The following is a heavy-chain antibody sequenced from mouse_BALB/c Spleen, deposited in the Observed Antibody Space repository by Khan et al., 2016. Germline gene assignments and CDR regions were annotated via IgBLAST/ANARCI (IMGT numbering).Heavy chain of an antibody. V-gene: IGHV1S136*01. D-gene: IGHD2-10*02. J-gene: IGHJ4*01. CDR2: INPYNDVT. CDR1: GYTFTSYV. CDR3: TREYGNLRDD. Sequence: QQPGPELVKPGASVKMSCKASGYTFTSYVLHWVKQKPGQGLEWIGYINPYNDVTKYNEKFKGKATLTSDKSSSTAYMELSSLTSEDSAVFYCTREYGNLRDDWGQGTSVTVSS.